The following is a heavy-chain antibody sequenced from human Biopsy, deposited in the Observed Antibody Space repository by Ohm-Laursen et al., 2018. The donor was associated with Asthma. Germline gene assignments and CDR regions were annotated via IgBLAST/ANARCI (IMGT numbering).Heavy chain of an antibody. V-gene: IGHV1-3*04. CDR3: ARTYYDFLTGQVKAVFGV. J-gene: IGHJ3*01. D-gene: IGHD3-9*01. CDR1: GYNFISFA. Sequence: GASVKVSCKASGYNFISFAIHWVRQAPGQRLEWMGWVNTGNGDTKYSQKFQGRVTITRDTSASTAYMELRSLRSEDTATYYCARTYYDFLTGQVKAVFGVWSQGTMVTVSS. CDR2: VNTGNGDT.